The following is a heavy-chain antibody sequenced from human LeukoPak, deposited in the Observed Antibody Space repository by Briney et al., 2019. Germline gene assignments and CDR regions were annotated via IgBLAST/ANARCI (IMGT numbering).Heavy chain of an antibody. V-gene: IGHV5-51*01. CDR2: IYPDDSDT. Sequence: RHGESLKISCSASGFTFTNYWIGWVRRMPGRGLEWMGIIYPDDSDTKYSPSLQGQVTMSVDKSTSTAFLQWSSLKASDTATYYCARHDLRSDHDFFDYWGQGTVVTVSS. D-gene: IGHD1-14*01. CDR1: GFTFTNYW. CDR3: ARHDLRSDHDFFDY. J-gene: IGHJ4*02.